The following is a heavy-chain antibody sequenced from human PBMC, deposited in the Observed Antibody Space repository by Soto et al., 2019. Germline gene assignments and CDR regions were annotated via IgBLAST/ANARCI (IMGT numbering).Heavy chain of an antibody. CDR3: AKADGEQWLLPHLDK. V-gene: IGHV3-23*01. CDR1: GFNFKKFA. J-gene: IGHJ4*02. Sequence: EVQLLESGGGVVQPGGSLRLSSVASGFNFKKFAMSWVRQAPGEGLEWVSGISCCGGSTSYADSVKGRFSIARDDSTNTLSLQMNNLRVEDTAQYYCAKADGEQWLLPHLDKWGQGTLVTVS. CDR2: ISCCGGST. D-gene: IGHD6-19*01.